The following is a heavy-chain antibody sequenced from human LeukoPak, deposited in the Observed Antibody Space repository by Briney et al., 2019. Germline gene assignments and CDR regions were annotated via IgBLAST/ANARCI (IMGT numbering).Heavy chain of an antibody. V-gene: IGHV3-30*18. CDR1: GFTFSSYG. CDR3: ANGRAAEGY. D-gene: IGHD6-13*01. Sequence: GRSLRLSCAASGFTFSSYGMHWVRQAPGKGLEWVAVIPYDGSNKYYADSVKGRFTISRDNSKNTLYLQMNSLRAEDTAVYYCANGRAAEGYWGQGTLVTVSS. J-gene: IGHJ4*02. CDR2: IPYDGSNK.